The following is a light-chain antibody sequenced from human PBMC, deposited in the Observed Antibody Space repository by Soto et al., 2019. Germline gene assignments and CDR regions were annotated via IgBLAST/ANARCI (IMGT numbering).Light chain of an antibody. CDR2: RNN. CDR3: AAWDDSLSGVV. CDR1: SPNIGRSY. J-gene: IGLJ2*01. Sequence: QSVLNQPPSASGAPGQRVTISCSGSSPNIGRSYVFWYKQLPGTAPRLLIYRNNQRPSGVPDRFAGSKSGTGASLAISGLRSDDEDVYYCAAWDDSLSGVVFGGGTKLTVL. V-gene: IGLV1-47*01.